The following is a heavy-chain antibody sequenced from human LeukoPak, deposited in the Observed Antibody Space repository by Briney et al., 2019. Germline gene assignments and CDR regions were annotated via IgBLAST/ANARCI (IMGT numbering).Heavy chain of an antibody. V-gene: IGHV4-34*01. CDR2: INHSGST. Sequence: PSETLSLTCAVYGGSFSGYYWSWIRQPPGKGLEWIGEINHSGSTNYNPSLKSRVTISVDTSKDQFSLKLGSVTAADTAVYYCARFCSSTSCTQLGAFDIWGQGTMVTVSS. CDR1: GGSFSGYY. D-gene: IGHD2-2*01. J-gene: IGHJ3*02. CDR3: ARFCSSTSCTQLGAFDI.